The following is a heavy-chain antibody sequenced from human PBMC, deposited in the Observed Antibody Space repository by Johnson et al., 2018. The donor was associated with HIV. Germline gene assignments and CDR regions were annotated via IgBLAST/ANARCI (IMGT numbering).Heavy chain of an antibody. CDR2: ISWNSGSI. Sequence: EVQLVESGGGSVQPGRSLRLSCAASGFTFDDYAMHWVRQAPGKGLEWVSGISWNSGSIGHADSVKGRFTISRDNSKNTLYLQMNSLRAEDTAVYYCARIDYSNYEEAFDIWGQGTMVTVSS. CDR3: ARIDYSNYEEAFDI. V-gene: IGHV3-9*01. J-gene: IGHJ3*02. CDR1: GFTFDDYA. D-gene: IGHD4-11*01.